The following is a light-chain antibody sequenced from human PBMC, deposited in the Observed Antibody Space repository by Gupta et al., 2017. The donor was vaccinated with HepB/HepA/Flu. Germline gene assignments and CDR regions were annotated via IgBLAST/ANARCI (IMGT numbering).Light chain of an antibody. CDR2: NVN. CDR1: SSDVGGYDY. Sequence: SALTQTASVSGSPGQSITISCTGTSSDVGGYDYVSWYQQPPGKAPKLMINNVNYQHSEVADRFSGSKAGNTASLTSAGHEAEDEAYYYYSSYANNNILVFGGGTKLTVL. CDR3: SSYANNNILV. V-gene: IGLV2-14*03. J-gene: IGLJ2*01.